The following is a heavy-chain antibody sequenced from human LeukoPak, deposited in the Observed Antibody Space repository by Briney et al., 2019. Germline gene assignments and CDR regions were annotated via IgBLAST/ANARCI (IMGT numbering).Heavy chain of an antibody. CDR1: GGSISGYY. Sequence: ASETLSLTCTVSGGSISGYYWSWIRQPPGKGLEWIAYIYYGGTTSYNPSLKSRVTISADTSKSQFSLKLSSVTAADTAVYYCARVNDSGSVPWGPGTMVTVSS. V-gene: IGHV4-59*01. CDR3: ARVNDSGSVP. J-gene: IGHJ3*01. D-gene: IGHD5-12*01. CDR2: IYYGGTT.